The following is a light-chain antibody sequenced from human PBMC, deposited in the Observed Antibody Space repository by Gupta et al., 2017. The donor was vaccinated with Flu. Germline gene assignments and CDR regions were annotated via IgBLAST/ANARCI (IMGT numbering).Light chain of an antibody. Sequence: DRSTLSRRASQTVSRYLTWYQHKPGQAPRLLIYVISNRATGIPASFTGSGSGTDFTLTISSLEPEDFAIYYCQQDNNWPRFTFGGGTKVEIK. CDR2: VIS. CDR1: QTVSRY. V-gene: IGKV3-11*01. CDR3: QQDNNWPRFT. J-gene: IGKJ4*02.